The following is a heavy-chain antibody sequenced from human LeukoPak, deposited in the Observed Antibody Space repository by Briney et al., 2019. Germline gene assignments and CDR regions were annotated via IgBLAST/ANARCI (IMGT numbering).Heavy chain of an antibody. J-gene: IGHJ4*02. CDR3: ARVGGRQLLYGSADY. Sequence: KPSETLSLTCTVSGYSISSGYYWGWIRQPPGKGLEWIGSIYHSGSTYYNPSLKSRVTISVDTSKNQFSLKLSSVTAADTAVYYCARVGGRQLLYGSADYRGQGTLVTVSS. CDR1: GYSISSGYY. V-gene: IGHV4-38-2*02. CDR2: IYHSGST. D-gene: IGHD2-2*02.